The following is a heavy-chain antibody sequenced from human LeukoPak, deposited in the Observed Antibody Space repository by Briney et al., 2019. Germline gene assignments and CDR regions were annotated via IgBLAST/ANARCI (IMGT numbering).Heavy chain of an antibody. CDR3: AKVGWLRNYFDY. CDR2: IRYDVSNK. V-gene: IGHV3-30*02. Sequence: GGSLRLSCAASGFTFSSYGMHWVRQAPGKGLEWGAFIRYDVSNKYYADSVKGRFTISRDNSKNTLYLQMNSLRAEDTAVYYCAKVGWLRNYFDYWGQGTLVTVSS. CDR1: GFTFSSYG. D-gene: IGHD5-12*01. J-gene: IGHJ4*02.